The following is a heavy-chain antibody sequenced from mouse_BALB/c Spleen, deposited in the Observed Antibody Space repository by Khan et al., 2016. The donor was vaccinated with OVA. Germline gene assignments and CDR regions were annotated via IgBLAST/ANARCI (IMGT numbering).Heavy chain of an antibody. CDR1: GYSITSGYF. CDR3: TVGGSPGPTWFAC. D-gene: IGHD3-1*01. V-gene: IGHV3-6*02. Sequence: EVQLQESGPGLVKPSQSLSLTCSVTGYSITSGYFWNWIRQFPGNNLEWMGYIRYDGNSNYNPSLKNRISITRDTSKNHFFLKLNSVTPEDTATFDCTVGGSPGPTWFACWGQGTLVTVSA. J-gene: IGHJ3*01. CDR2: IRYDGNS.